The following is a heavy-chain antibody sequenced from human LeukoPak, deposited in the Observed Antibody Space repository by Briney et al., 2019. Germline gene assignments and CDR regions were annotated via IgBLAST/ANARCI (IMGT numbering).Heavy chain of an antibody. CDR3: ARAPTSEQQLHFDY. V-gene: IGHV4-4*07. D-gene: IGHD6-13*01. CDR2: IYTSGST. J-gene: IGHJ4*02. Sequence: SETLSLTCTVSGASISSSYWSWIRQPAGKGLEWIGRIYTSGSTNYNPSLKSRVTISVDTSKNQFSLKLSSVTAADTAVYYCARAPTSEQQLHFDYWGQGTLVTVSS. CDR1: GASISSSY.